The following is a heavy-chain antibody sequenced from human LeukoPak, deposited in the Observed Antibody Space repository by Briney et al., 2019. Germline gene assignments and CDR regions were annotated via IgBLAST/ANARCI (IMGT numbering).Heavy chain of an antibody. J-gene: IGHJ4*02. CDR2: INVNSGAK. CDR3: VVNEYDYVWGSYRSFH. D-gene: IGHD3-16*02. V-gene: IGHV1-2*02. CDR1: GYTFTDYY. Sequence: GASVKVSCKASGYTFTDYYLHWVRQAPGQGLEWMGWINVNSGAKDYAEKFQGRVTVTRDTSISTSYLELSRLRPDDTAVYYCVVNEYDYVWGSYRSFHWGQGTLVTVSS.